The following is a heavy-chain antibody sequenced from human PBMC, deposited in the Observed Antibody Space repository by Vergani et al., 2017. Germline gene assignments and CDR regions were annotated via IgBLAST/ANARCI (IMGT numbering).Heavy chain of an antibody. CDR3: ARQVVTTVTTVFDY. Sequence: EVQLVESGGGLVKPGGSLRLSCAASGFTFSSYSMNWVRQAPGKGLEWVSSISSSSSYIYYADSVKGRFTISRDNAKNSLYLQMNSLRAEDTAVYYCARQVVTTVTTVFDYWGQGTLVTVSS. J-gene: IGHJ4*02. CDR2: ISSSSSYI. CDR1: GFTFSSYS. V-gene: IGHV3-21*01. D-gene: IGHD4-17*01.